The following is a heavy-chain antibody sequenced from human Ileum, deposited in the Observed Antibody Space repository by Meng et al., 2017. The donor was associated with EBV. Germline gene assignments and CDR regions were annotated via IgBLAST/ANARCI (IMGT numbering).Heavy chain of an antibody. Sequence: VHLQQSGPGLEQPSPTPSLTFAISGDSVSSNSAAWNWIRQSPSRGLEWLGRTYYRSKWYNDYAVSVKSRIAINPDTSKNQFSLQLNSVTPEDTAVYYCARDSSSSAYSPFDYWGQGTLVTVPS. D-gene: IGHD3-22*01. CDR2: TYYRSKWYN. J-gene: IGHJ4*02. CDR3: ARDSSSSAYSPFDY. V-gene: IGHV6-1*01. CDR1: GDSVSSNSAA.